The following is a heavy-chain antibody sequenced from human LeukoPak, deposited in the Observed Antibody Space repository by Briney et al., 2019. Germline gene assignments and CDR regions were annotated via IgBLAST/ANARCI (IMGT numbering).Heavy chain of an antibody. V-gene: IGHV3-66*01. CDR3: ARDLGLYWYFDL. CDR1: GFTVSSKY. D-gene: IGHD7-27*01. CDR2: IYSGGST. Sequence: GGSLRLSCAASGFTVSSKYMNWVRQVPGKGLEWVSVIYSGGSTYYADSLKGRFSISRDNSKNTLYLQMNSLRAEDTAVYYCARDLGLYWYFDLWGRGTLVTVSS. J-gene: IGHJ2*01.